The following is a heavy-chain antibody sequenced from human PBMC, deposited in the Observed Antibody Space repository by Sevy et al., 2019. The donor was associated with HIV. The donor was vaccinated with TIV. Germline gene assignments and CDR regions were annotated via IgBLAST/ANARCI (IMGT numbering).Heavy chain of an antibody. J-gene: IGHJ4*02. CDR2: IYNSGST. Sequence: SGTLSLTCTVSGGSISSGGYYWSWIRQHPGKGLEWIGYIYNSGSTYYNPSLKSRVTISVDKSKNQFSLKLSSMTAADTAVYYCARGRPYRNYLDYWGQGTRVTVSS. D-gene: IGHD3-10*01. CDR3: ARGRPYRNYLDY. CDR1: GGSISSGGYY. V-gene: IGHV4-31*03.